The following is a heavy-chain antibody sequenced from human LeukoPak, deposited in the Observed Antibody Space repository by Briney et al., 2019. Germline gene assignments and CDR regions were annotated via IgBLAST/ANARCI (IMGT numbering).Heavy chain of an antibody. D-gene: IGHD7-27*01. Sequence: ASVKVSCKASGYTFTTHDINWVRQATGQGLEWLGWMSPNSGDTGYAQKFQGRVTMTSDSSISTAYMELSSLRSEDTAIYYCVRTPPNWGFDYWGQGTLVTISS. J-gene: IGHJ4*02. V-gene: IGHV1-8*01. CDR2: MSPNSGDT. CDR1: GYTFTTHD. CDR3: VRTPPNWGFDY.